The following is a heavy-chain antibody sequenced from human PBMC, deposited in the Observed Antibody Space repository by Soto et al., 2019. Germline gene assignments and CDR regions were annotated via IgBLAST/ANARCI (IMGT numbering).Heavy chain of an antibody. CDR2: ISYDGGSK. CDR3: ANMAAAATG. D-gene: IGHD6-13*01. V-gene: IGHV3-30-3*01. CDR1: GFTCSSYA. Sequence: QVQLVESGGGVVQPGRSLRLSCAASGFTCSSYAMHWVRQAPGKVLEWVAGISYDGGSKNYADSVKGRFTISRDNSKNTLYLEMNSLRPEDTAIYYCANMAAAATGWGRGTLVTVSS. J-gene: IGHJ4*02.